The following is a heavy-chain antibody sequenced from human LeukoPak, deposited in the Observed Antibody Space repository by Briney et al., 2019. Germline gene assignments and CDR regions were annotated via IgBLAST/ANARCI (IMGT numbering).Heavy chain of an antibody. J-gene: IGHJ5*02. V-gene: IGHV3-30*04. CDR2: ISYDGSNK. Sequence: GRSLRLSCAASGFTFSSYAMHWVRQAPGKGLEWVAVISYDGSNKYYADSVKGRFTISRDNSKNTLYLQMNSLRAADTAVYYCAREGSSGWYPGGFDPWGQGTLVTVSS. CDR3: AREGSSGWYPGGFDP. CDR1: GFTFSSYA. D-gene: IGHD6-19*01.